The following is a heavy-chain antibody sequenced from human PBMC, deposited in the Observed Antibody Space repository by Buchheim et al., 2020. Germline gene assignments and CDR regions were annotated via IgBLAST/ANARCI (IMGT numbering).Heavy chain of an antibody. CDR1: GYTFNNYV. V-gene: IGHV1-3*01. CDR3: ARDPEEDVSAYFDY. CDR2: IRVGSGNT. D-gene: IGHD3-16*01. Sequence: QVQLVQSGAEVKKPGASLKVSCKASGYTFNNYVIHWVRQAPGQRLEWMGWIRVGSGNTEYSQRLQGRVTITWDTSASTSHMELSSLRSEDTAVYYCARDPEEDVSAYFDYWGQGTL. J-gene: IGHJ4*02.